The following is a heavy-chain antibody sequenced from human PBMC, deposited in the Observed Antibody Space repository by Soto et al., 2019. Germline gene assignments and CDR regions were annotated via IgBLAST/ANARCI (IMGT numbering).Heavy chain of an antibody. CDR1: GYTFTSYG. CDR3: ARGLDYGGNSGPFDY. D-gene: IGHD4-17*01. V-gene: IGHV1-18*01. Sequence: ASVKVSCKASGYTFTSYGISWVRQAPVKGLEWMGWISAYNGNTNYAQKLQGRVTMTTDASTSTAYMELRSLRSDDTGVYYCARGLDYGGNSGPFDYWGQGSLFTVSS. CDR2: ISAYNGNT. J-gene: IGHJ4*02.